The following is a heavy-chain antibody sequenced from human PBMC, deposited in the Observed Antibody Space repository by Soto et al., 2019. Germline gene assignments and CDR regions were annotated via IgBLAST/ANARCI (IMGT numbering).Heavy chain of an antibody. Sequence: PSETLSLTCAVSGYSISSGYYWGWIRQPPGKGLEWIGSIYHSGSTYYNPSLKSRVTISVDTSKNQFSLKLSSVTAADTAVYYCASIAAAGTVPTYGMDVWGRGTTVTVSS. CDR2: IYHSGST. J-gene: IGHJ6*02. CDR1: GYSISSGYY. CDR3: ASIAAAGTVPTYGMDV. V-gene: IGHV4-38-2*01. D-gene: IGHD6-13*01.